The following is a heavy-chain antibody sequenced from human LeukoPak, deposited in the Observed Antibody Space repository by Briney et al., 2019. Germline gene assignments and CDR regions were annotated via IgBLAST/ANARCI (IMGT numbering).Heavy chain of an antibody. D-gene: IGHD6-19*01. CDR3: VRATIAVAGTSYKWFDP. Sequence: ASVKVSCKASGYTFTGYYMHWVRQAPGQGLEWMGWINPNSGGTNYAQKFQGRVTMTRDTFISTAYMELSSLRSDDTEVYYCVRATIAVAGTSYKWFDPWGKGTLVTVPS. V-gene: IGHV1-2*02. CDR2: INPNSGGT. CDR1: GYTFTGYY. J-gene: IGHJ5*02.